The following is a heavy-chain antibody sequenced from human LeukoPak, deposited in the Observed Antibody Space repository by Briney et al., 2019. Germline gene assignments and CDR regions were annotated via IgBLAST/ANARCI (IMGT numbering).Heavy chain of an antibody. Sequence: SVKVSCKASGGTFSSYAISWVRQAPGQGLEWMGGIIPIFGTANYAQKFQGRVTITTDESTSTAYMELSSLRSEDTAVYYCARAEYYDSSGYYYRGYMDVWGKGTTVTVSS. CDR2: IIPIFGTA. CDR3: ARAEYYDSSGYYYRGYMDV. V-gene: IGHV1-69*05. CDR1: GGTFSSYA. J-gene: IGHJ6*03. D-gene: IGHD3-22*01.